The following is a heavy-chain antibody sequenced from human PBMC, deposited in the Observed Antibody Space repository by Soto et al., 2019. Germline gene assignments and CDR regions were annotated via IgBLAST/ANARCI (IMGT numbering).Heavy chain of an antibody. D-gene: IGHD6-13*01. Sequence: PSLRMHLTXTLCGGSLSSGGYYCSWIRQHPGKGLEWIGYIYYSGSTYYNPSLKSRVTISVDTSKNQFSLKLSSVTAADTAVYHCARVPGQLVLGAAFDIWGQATMVTVS. CDR1: GGSLSSGGYY. V-gene: IGHV4-31*02. CDR3: ARVPGQLVLGAAFDI. CDR2: IYYSGST. J-gene: IGHJ3*02.